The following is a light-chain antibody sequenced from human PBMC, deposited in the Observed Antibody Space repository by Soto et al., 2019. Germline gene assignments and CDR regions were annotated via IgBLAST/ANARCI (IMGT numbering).Light chain of an antibody. CDR1: QSLLHSNGHTY. V-gene: IGKV2-28*01. Sequence: VMTQPPLSLPVTPGEPASISCRSSQSLLHSNGHTYLDWYLQRPGQSPQLLIYLVSSRASGVPERFSGSGSGTDFTLKISRVETEDVGIYYCMQAQQIPGTFGQGTRLEIK. CDR3: MQAQQIPGT. J-gene: IGKJ2*02. CDR2: LVS.